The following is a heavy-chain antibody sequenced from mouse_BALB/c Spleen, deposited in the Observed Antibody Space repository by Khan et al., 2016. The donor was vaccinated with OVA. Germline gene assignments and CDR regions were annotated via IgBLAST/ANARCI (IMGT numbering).Heavy chain of an antibody. CDR2: INPSSGYP. CDR3: ARDGAYYRNDGWFAY. CDR1: GYTFTSYT. J-gene: IGHJ3*01. D-gene: IGHD2-14*01. Sequence: QVQLQQSGAELARPGASVKMSCKASGYTFTSYTIHWIKQRPGQGLEWIGYINPSSGYPNYNQKFKDKVTLTADKSSTTAYMQLSSLTSDDATVYYCARDGAYYRNDGWFAYWGQGTLVTVSA. V-gene: IGHV1-4*01.